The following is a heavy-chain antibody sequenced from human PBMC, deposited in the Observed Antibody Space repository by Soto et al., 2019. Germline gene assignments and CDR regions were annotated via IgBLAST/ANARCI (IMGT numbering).Heavy chain of an antibody. J-gene: IGHJ5*02. CDR2: INPNSGGT. V-gene: IGHV1-2*04. D-gene: IGHD6-13*01. CDR3: ARDEGGRIAAAGTSWFDP. Sequence: ASVKVSCKASGYTFTSYYMHWVRQAPGQGLEWMGWINPNSGGTNYAQKFQGWVTMTRDTSISTAYMELSRLRSDDTAVYYCARDEGGRIAAAGTSWFDPWGQGTLVTVSS. CDR1: GYTFTSYY.